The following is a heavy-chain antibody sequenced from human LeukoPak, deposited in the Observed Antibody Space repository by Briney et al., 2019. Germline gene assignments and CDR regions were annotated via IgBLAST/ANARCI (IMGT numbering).Heavy chain of an antibody. Sequence: PGGSLRLSCAASGFPFSNAWMSWVRQAPGKGLEWVGRIKSKADGGTTDYAAPVKGRFTISRDDSKNTLYLQMSSLKTEDTAVYYCTTEQSGAWGDYWGQGTLVTVSS. V-gene: IGHV3-15*01. J-gene: IGHJ4*02. CDR2: IKSKADGGTT. D-gene: IGHD3-16*01. CDR1: GFPFSNAW. CDR3: TTEQSGAWGDY.